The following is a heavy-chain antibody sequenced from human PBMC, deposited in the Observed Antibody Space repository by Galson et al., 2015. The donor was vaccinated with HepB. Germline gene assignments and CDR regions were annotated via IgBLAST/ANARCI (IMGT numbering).Heavy chain of an antibody. J-gene: IGHJ4*02. CDR2: IIPIFGTA. Sequence: SVKVSCKASGGTFSSYAISWVRQAPGQGLEWMGGIIPIFGTANYAQKFQGRVTITADESTSTAYMELSSLRSEDTAVYYCASIIYYYDSSGYYYEGDFDYWGQGTLVTVSS. V-gene: IGHV1-69*13. D-gene: IGHD3-22*01. CDR3: ASIIYYYDSSGYYYEGDFDY. CDR1: GGTFSSYA.